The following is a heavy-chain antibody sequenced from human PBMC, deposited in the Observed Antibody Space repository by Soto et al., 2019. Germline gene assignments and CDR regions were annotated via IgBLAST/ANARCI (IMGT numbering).Heavy chain of an antibody. J-gene: IGHJ6*02. D-gene: IGHD6-19*01. CDR1: GFTFTSSA. Sequence: GASVKVSCKASGFTFTSSAMQWVRQARGQRLEWIGWIVVGSGNTNYAQKFQERVTITRDMSTSTAYMELSSLRSEDTAVYYCARVFSGWPRDYYYYYGMDVWGQGTTVTVSS. V-gene: IGHV1-58*02. CDR2: IVVGSGNT. CDR3: ARVFSGWPRDYYYYYGMDV.